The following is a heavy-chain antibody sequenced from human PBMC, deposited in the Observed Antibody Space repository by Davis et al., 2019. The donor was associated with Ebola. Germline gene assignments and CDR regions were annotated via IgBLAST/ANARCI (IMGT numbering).Heavy chain of an antibody. CDR3: ARHPYYSNDPMES. V-gene: IGHV1-69*10. CDR1: GGTFSTNG. CDR2: INPILGIT. D-gene: IGHD2-2*01. Sequence: SVKVSCKASGGTFSTNGISWVRQAPGQGLEWMGGINPILGITRDAQKFQGRVTITADEPTSTAYMELSSLRSEDTAVYYCARHPYYSNDPMESWGQGTLVTVSS. J-gene: IGHJ5*02.